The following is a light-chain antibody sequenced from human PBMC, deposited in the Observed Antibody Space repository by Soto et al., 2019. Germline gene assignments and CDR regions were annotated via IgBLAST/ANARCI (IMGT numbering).Light chain of an antibody. V-gene: IGKV3-11*01. CDR2: DAS. J-gene: IGKJ4*01. CDR1: QSVSSY. CDR3: QQRSNWPLT. Sequence: EIVLTQSPATLSLSPGERATLSCRASQSVSSYLAWYQQKPGQAPRRLIYDASNRAAGIPARFSGGGSGTAFTLTISSLEPEDFAVYYCQQRSNWPLTFGGGTKVEIK.